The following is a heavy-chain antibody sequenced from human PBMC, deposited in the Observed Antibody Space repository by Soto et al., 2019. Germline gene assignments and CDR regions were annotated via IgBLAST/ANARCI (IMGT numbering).Heavy chain of an antibody. CDR2: IYHSGST. CDR1: GGSISSSNW. D-gene: IGHD6-19*01. CDR3: AREGSSGWYRGFYFDY. J-gene: IGHJ4*02. V-gene: IGHV4-4*02. Sequence: SETLSLTSAVSGGSISSSNWWSWVRQPPGKGLEWIGEIYHSGSTNYNPSLKSRVTISVDKSKNQFSLKLSSVTAADTAVYYCAREGSSGWYRGFYFDYWGQGTLVTVSS.